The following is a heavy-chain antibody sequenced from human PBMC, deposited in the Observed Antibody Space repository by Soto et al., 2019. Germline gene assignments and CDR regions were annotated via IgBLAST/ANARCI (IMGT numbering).Heavy chain of an antibody. Sequence: EVRLVESGGGLVKPGGSLRLSCAASGFIFSDYSMNWVRQAPGKGLEWVSSISSSSSYIYYADSVKGRFTISRDNAKNSLFLQVNSLGAEDTAVYYCARDGKRIAAASAFDYWGQGTLVTVSS. CDR3: ARDGKRIAAASAFDY. CDR2: ISSSSSYI. CDR1: GFIFSDYS. D-gene: IGHD6-13*01. V-gene: IGHV3-21*01. J-gene: IGHJ4*02.